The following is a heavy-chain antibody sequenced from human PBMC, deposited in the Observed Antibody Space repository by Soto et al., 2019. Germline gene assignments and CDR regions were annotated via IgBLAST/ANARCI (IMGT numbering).Heavy chain of an antibody. CDR1: GFPFSDYA. V-gene: IGHV3-23*01. J-gene: IGHJ4*02. D-gene: IGHD3-22*01. CDR2: IGGGGGYT. CDR3: AKGDSGGCNRYFDY. Sequence: GGSLRLSCAASGFPFSDYAMSWVRQAPGKGLEWVSSIGGGGGYTYNADSVKGRFTISRDNSKNTVSLQLNSLKVEDTAVYFWAKGDSGGCNRYFDYRGQGTLVTVSS.